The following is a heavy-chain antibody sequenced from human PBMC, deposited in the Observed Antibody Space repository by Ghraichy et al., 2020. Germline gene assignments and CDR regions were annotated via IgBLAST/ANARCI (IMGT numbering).Heavy chain of an antibody. CDR3: TREQVVGATRYYYGMDV. D-gene: IGHD1-26*01. V-gene: IGHV3-21*01. CDR2: ITSSSTYI. J-gene: IGHJ6*02. CDR1: GFTFSSYT. Sequence: WGSLRLSCAASGFTFSSYTMNWVRQVPGKGLEWVSSITSSSTYIYYVDSVKGRFTISRDNAKNSLYLQMSSLRAEDTAVYYCTREQVVGATRYYYGMDVWGQGTTVTVSS.